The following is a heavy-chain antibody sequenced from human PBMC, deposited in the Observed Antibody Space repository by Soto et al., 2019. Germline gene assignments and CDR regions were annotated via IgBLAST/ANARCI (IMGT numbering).Heavy chain of an antibody. CDR3: ARGPLHPFDYGGNTEDAFDI. Sequence: GGSLRLSCAASGFTFSSYSMNWVRQAPGKGLEWVSSISSSSSYIYYADSVKGRFTISRDNAKNSLYLQMNSLRAEDTAVYYCARGPLHPFDYGGNTEDAFDIWGQGT. CDR1: GFTFSSYS. J-gene: IGHJ3*02. V-gene: IGHV3-21*01. D-gene: IGHD4-17*01. CDR2: ISSSSSYI.